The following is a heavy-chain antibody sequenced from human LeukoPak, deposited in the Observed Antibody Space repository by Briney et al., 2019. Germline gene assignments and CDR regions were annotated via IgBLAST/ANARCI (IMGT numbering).Heavy chain of an antibody. J-gene: IGHJ4*02. D-gene: IGHD3-3*01. CDR3: ARAEYYDFWSGYKGSSFDY. Sequence: SVKVSCKASGGTFSSYAISWVRQAPGQGLEWMGGIIPIFGTANYARKFQGRVTITADESTSTAYMELSSLRSEDTAVYYCARAEYYDFWSGYKGSSFDYWGQGTLVTVSS. CDR2: IIPIFGTA. V-gene: IGHV1-69*13. CDR1: GGTFSSYA.